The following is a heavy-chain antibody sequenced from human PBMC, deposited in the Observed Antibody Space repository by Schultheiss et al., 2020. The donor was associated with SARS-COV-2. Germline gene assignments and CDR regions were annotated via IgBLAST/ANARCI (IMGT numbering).Heavy chain of an antibody. CDR2: IIPILGIA. D-gene: IGHD3-16*02. CDR3: AIDLYDYVWGSYRSEYFDY. Sequence: SVKVSCKASGGTFSSYTISWVRQAPGQGLEWMGRIIPILGIANYAQKFQGRVTITADKSTSTAYMELSSLRSEDTAVYYCAIDLYDYVWGSYRSEYFDYRGQGALVTVSS. CDR1: GGTFSSYT. J-gene: IGHJ4*02. V-gene: IGHV1-69*04.